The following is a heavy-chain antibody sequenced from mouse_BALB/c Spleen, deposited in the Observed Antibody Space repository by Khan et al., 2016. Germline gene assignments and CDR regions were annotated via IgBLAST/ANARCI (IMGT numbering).Heavy chain of an antibody. CDR3: ARRQDHGRLSLDH. CDR2: ILPGSGGK. CDR1: DYTFSSYW. Sequence: QVQLQQSGAELMKPGASVKISCKATDYTFSSYWIDWVKQRPGHGLEWIGEILPGSGGKNYNEKFKGKATFTADTSSNTAYMQLSSLTSEDSAVFCVARRQDHGRLSLDHWGQGTSLTV. J-gene: IGHJ2*02. D-gene: IGHD1-2*01. V-gene: IGHV1-9*01.